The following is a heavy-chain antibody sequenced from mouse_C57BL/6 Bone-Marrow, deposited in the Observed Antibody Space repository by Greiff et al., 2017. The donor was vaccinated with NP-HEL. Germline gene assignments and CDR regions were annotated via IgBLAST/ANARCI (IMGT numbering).Heavy chain of an antibody. CDR3: AREGSYYCDY. J-gene: IGHJ2*01. D-gene: IGHD3-3*01. Sequence: EVMLVESGGGLVKPGGSLKLSCAASGFTFSDYGMHWVRQAPEKGLEWVAYISSGSSTIYYADTVTGRFTISRDNAKNTLFLQMTSLRSGDTAMYYCAREGSYYCDYWGQGTTLTVSS. CDR2: ISSGSSTI. CDR1: GFTFSDYG. V-gene: IGHV5-17*01.